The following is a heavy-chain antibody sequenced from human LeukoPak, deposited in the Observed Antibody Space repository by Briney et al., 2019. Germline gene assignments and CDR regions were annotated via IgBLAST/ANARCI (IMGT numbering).Heavy chain of an antibody. Sequence: SETLSLTCAVDGGSFSGYYWSWIRQPPGKGLEWIGEINHSGSTNYNPSLKSRVTISVDTSKNQFSLRLSSVTAADTAVYYCARGDYYDSSVPGYWGQGTLVTVSS. CDR3: ARGDYYDSSVPGY. CDR1: GGSFSGYY. D-gene: IGHD3-22*01. CDR2: INHSGST. J-gene: IGHJ4*02. V-gene: IGHV4-34*01.